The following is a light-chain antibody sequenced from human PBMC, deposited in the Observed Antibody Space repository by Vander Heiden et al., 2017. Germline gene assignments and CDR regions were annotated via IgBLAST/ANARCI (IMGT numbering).Light chain of an antibody. CDR2: EVS. Sequence: QSALTQPASVSGSPGQSTTISCTGTSSDVGSYNLVSWYQQYPGKAPKLMIYEVSKRSSGVSNRFSGSKSGNTASLTISGLQAEDEADYYCCSSAGSSSVVVFGGGTKVTVL. CDR1: SSDVGSYNL. J-gene: IGLJ2*01. CDR3: CSSAGSSSVVV. V-gene: IGLV2-23*02.